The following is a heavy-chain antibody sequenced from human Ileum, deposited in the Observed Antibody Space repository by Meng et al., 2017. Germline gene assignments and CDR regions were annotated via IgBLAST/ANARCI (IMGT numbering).Heavy chain of an antibody. CDR3: ARHIVGPTPGMEY. CDR2: IYQSGST. Sequence: APPQESGPGLVTPSGTLSLTCAGSGDSISSSGWWSWVRQPPGKGLEWIGQIYQSGSTNYNPSLKSRVTISIDRSENQLSLKLSSVTAADTAVYYCARHIVGPTPGMEYWGQGTLVTVSS. CDR1: GDSISSSGW. D-gene: IGHD1-26*01. J-gene: IGHJ4*02. V-gene: IGHV4-4*02.